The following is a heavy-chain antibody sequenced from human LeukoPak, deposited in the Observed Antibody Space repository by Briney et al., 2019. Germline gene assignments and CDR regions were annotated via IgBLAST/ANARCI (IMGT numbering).Heavy chain of an antibody. J-gene: IGHJ6*03. Sequence: PGGSLRLSCAASGFTFSHYSMNWVRQAPGKGLEWVSYISSSSSTIYYPDSLKGRFTISRDNAKNSLYLQINSLRAEDTAVYYWGGGGFGEAYYYYYYMDVWGKGTTVTVSS. CDR1: GFTFSHYS. V-gene: IGHV3-48*01. CDR3: GGGGFGEAYYYYYYMDV. CDR2: ISSSSSTI. D-gene: IGHD3-10*01.